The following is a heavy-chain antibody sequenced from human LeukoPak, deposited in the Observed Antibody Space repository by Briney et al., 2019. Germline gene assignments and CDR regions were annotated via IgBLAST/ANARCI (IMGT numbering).Heavy chain of an antibody. CDR1: GGSISSGSYY. CDR2: IYTSGST. V-gene: IGHV4-61*02. CDR3: ARDMGPKWLAAAVTRGGAFDI. D-gene: IGHD6-13*01. Sequence: PSQTLSLTCTVSGGSISSGSYYWSWIRQPAGKGLEWIGRIYTSGSTNYNPSLKSRVTISVDTSKNQFSLKLSSVTAADTAVYYCARDMGPKWLAAAVTRGGAFDIWGQGTMVTVSS. J-gene: IGHJ3*02.